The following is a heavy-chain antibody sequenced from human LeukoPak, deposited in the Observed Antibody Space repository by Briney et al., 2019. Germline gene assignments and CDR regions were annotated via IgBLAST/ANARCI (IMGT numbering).Heavy chain of an antibody. Sequence: PGGSLRLSCAASGFTFSSYSMNWVRQAPGKGLEWVSSISSSSSYIYYADSVKGRFTISRDNAKNSLYLQMNSLRAEDTAVYYCARRGYCSSTSCSNWFDPWGQGTLVTVSS. V-gene: IGHV3-21*01. CDR3: ARRGYCSSTSCSNWFDP. CDR1: GFTFSSYS. CDR2: ISSSSSYI. D-gene: IGHD2-2*01. J-gene: IGHJ5*02.